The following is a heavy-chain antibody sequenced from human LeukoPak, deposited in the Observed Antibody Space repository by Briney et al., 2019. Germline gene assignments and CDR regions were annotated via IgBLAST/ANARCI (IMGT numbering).Heavy chain of an antibody. CDR3: ARQKSGNLR. D-gene: IGHD1-26*01. CDR1: GGSISSSSYY. V-gene: IGHV4-39*01. Sequence: SETLSLTCTVPGGSISSSSYYWGWIRQPPGKGLEWIGSIYYSGSTYYNPSLKSRVTISVDTSKNQFSLKLSSVTAADTAVYYCARQKSGNLRWGQGTLVTVSS. J-gene: IGHJ1*01. CDR2: IYYSGST.